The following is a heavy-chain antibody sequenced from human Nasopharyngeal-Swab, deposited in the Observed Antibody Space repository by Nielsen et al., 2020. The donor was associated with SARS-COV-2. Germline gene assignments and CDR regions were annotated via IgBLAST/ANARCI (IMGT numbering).Heavy chain of an antibody. V-gene: IGHV1-2*06. CDR1: GYTFTDYY. Sequence: ASVKVSCKASGYTFTDYYMHWVRQAPGQGLEWMGRVNPNSGGTNYAQKIQGRVSMTTDTSTSTAYMELRSLRSDDTAMYYCARDIEEWLVVPSLSFDYWGQGTLITVSS. CDR3: ARDIEEWLVVPSLSFDY. D-gene: IGHD3-3*01. J-gene: IGHJ4*02. CDR2: VNPNSGGT.